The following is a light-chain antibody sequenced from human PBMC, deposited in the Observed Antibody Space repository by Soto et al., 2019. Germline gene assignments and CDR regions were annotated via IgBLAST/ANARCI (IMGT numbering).Light chain of an antibody. CDR3: QQYNNWPPYT. CDR2: GAS. V-gene: IGKV3-15*01. J-gene: IGKJ2*01. Sequence: DTVMTQSPATLSVSPGERATLSCRASQSVSSNLAWYQQKPGQAPRLLIYGASTRATGIPARFSGSGSGTEFTLTISSLLSEDFALYYCQQYNNWPPYTFGQGAKLEIK. CDR1: QSVSSN.